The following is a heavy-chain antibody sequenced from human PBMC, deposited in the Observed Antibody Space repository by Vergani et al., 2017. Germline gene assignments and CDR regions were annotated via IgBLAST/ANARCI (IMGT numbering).Heavy chain of an antibody. CDR1: GFTFSRYG. CDR3: ATTGYSSSWYAEYFQH. D-gene: IGHD6-13*01. V-gene: IGHV3-30*02. J-gene: IGHJ1*01. Sequence: QVQLVESGGGVVQPGGSLRLSCAASGFTFSRYGMHWVRQAPGKGLEWVAFIRYDGSNKYYADSVKGRFTISRDNSKNTLYLQMNSLRAEDTAVYYCATTGYSSSWYAEYFQHWGQGTLVTVSS. CDR2: IRYDGSNK.